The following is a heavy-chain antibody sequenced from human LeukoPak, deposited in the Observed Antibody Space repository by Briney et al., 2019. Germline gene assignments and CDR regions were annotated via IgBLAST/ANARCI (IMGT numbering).Heavy chain of an antibody. CDR2: IRSKANSYAT. D-gene: IGHD1/OR15-1a*01. V-gene: IGHV3-73*01. CDR1: GFTFSGSA. Sequence: GGSLRLSCAASGFTFSGSAMHWVRQASGKGLEWVGRIRSKANSYATAYAASVKGRFTISRDDSKNTAYLQMNSLKTEDTAVYYCTRPGTTTDFDYWGQGTLVTLSS. J-gene: IGHJ4*02. CDR3: TRPGTTTDFDY.